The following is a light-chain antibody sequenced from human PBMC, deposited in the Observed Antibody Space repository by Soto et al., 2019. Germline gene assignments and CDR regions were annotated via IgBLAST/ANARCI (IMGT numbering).Light chain of an antibody. CDR2: DIF. J-gene: IGKJ2*01. V-gene: IGKV3-11*01. CDR1: HSVSRC. CDR3: QHRSNWPMYT. Sequence: EIVLTQSPATLSLTPGERATLSCKASHSVSRCLAWYQQKPGQAPRLLIYDIFNRATDIPARFSGSGSGTDFTLTIYSLEPVDFAVYYGQHRSNWPMYTFGQGTKLEIK.